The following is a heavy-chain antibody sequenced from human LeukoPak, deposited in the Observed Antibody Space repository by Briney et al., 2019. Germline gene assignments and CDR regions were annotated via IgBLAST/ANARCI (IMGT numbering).Heavy chain of an antibody. CDR3: ARGHDSGSLMVAII. D-gene: IGHD1-26*01. Sequence: ASVKVSCKASGYTFTGYYMHWVRQAPGQGLEWMGWINPNSGGTNYAQKFQGRVTMTKDTSISTAYMELSRLRSDDTAVYYCARGHDSGSLMVAIIWGQGTLVTVSS. J-gene: IGHJ4*02. CDR2: INPNSGGT. V-gene: IGHV1-2*02. CDR1: GYTFTGYY.